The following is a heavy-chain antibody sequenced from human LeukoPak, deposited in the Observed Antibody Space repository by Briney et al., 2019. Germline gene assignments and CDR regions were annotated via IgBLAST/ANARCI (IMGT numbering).Heavy chain of an antibody. CDR3: ARDLYCGGDCLFADY. D-gene: IGHD2-21*02. J-gene: IGHJ4*02. CDR2: ISTSGSTI. Sequence: GGSLRLSCAASGFTFSDYYMSWIRQAPGRGLEGVSYISTSGSTIYYADSVKGGFTISRDNAKNSLYLQMNSLGAQDTAVYYCARDLYCGGDCLFADYWGQGTLVTVSS. V-gene: IGHV3-11*01. CDR1: GFTFSDYY.